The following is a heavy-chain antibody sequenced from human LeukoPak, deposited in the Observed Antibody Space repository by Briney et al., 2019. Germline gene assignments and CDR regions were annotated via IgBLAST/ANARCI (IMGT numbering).Heavy chain of an antibody. CDR1: GFTFSSYW. V-gene: IGHV3-7*05. J-gene: IGHJ6*02. D-gene: IGHD6-6*01. Sequence: GGCLRLSCAASGFTFSSYWMNWVRQASGKGLEWVANIKQDGGEKYYVESVRGRFTISRDNAKNSLYLQMNSLRAEDTAVYYCATRARPGYYYGMDVWGQGTTVTVSS. CDR3: ATRARPGYYYGMDV. CDR2: IKQDGGEK.